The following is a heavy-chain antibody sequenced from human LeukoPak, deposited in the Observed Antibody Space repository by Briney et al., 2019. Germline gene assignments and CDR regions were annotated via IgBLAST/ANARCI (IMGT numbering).Heavy chain of an antibody. V-gene: IGHV3-30*14. CDR3: ARDHIAVAGNWGIFDY. D-gene: IGHD6-19*01. CDR2: ISYDGSNK. Sequence: PGGSLRLSCAASGFTFRSYAMSWVRQAPGKGLEWVAVISYDGSNKYYADSVKGRFTISRDNPKNTLYLQMNSLRAEDTAVYYCARDHIAVAGNWGIFDYWGQGTLVTVSS. CDR1: GFTFRSYA. J-gene: IGHJ4*02.